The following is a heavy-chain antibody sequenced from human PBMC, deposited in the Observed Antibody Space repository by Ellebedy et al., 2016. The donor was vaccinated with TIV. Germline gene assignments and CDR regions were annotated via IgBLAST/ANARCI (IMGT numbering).Heavy chain of an antibody. Sequence: MPSETLSLTCTVSGGSISNSDYYWNWIRQPPGKGLECIGSVYYSGSPYYNPSFKSRVTLSADTSKNQFSLNLRTVTAADTAVYYCARTDPWQPIDDWGQGILVSVSS. CDR2: VYYSGSP. D-gene: IGHD2-21*02. J-gene: IGHJ4*02. CDR1: GGSISNSDYY. CDR3: ARTDPWQPIDD. V-gene: IGHV4-39*01.